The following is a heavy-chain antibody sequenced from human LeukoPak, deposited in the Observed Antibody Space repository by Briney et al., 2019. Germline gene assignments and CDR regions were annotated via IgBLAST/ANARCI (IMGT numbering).Heavy chain of an antibody. CDR3: ARDQYGAYAIDY. V-gene: IGHV3-48*02. CDR1: GFTFSSYS. D-gene: IGHD4-17*01. J-gene: IGHJ4*02. Sequence: GGSLRLSCAASGFTFSSYSMNWVRQAPGKGLEWVSYISSSSTIYYANSVKGRLTMSRDNAKNSLYLQMNSLRDEDTAVYYCARDQYGAYAIDYWGQGTLVTVSS. CDR2: ISSSSTI.